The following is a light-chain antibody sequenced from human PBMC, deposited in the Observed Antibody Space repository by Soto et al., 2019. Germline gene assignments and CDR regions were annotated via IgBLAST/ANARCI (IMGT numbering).Light chain of an antibody. Sequence: EIVLTQSPGTLSLSTGERATLSYRASQSVSSTYLAWYQQKPGQAPRLLIYGVSSRATGIPDRFSGSGSATDFTLTISRLEPEDFAVYYCQQYGRSPTFGQGTRLEIK. CDR2: GVS. CDR1: QSVSSTY. V-gene: IGKV3-20*01. J-gene: IGKJ5*01. CDR3: QQYGRSPT.